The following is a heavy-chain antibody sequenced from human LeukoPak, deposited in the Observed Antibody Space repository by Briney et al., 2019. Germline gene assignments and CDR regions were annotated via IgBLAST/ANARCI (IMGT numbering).Heavy chain of an antibody. CDR1: GGSISSYY. V-gene: IGHV4-59*01. J-gene: IGHJ2*01. CDR3: ARKAAAGYWYFDL. CDR2: IYYSGST. D-gene: IGHD6-13*01. Sequence: SETLSLTCTVSGGSISSYYWSWIRQPPGKGLEWIGYIYYSGSTNYNPSLKGRVTISVDTSKNQFSLKLSSVTAADTAVYYCARKAAAGYWYFDLWGRGTLVTVSS.